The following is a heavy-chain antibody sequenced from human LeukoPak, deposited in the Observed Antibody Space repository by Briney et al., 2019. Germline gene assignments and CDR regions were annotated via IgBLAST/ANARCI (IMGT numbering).Heavy chain of an antibody. CDR3: ATGHSYGYDY. V-gene: IGHV3-74*01. D-gene: IGHD5-18*01. CDR2: VKGDGRTT. J-gene: IGHJ4*02. Sequence: GGSLRLSCAASGLTFSDFWMHWVRQPPGKGLVWVALVKGDGRTTIYADSVKGRFTISRDNAKNTLYLQMNSLRADDSGVYYCATGHSYGYDYWGQGVLVAVSS. CDR1: GLTFSDFW.